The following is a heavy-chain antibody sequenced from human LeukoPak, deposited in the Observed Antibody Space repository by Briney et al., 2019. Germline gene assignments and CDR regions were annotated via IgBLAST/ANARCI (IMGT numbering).Heavy chain of an antibody. D-gene: IGHD3-10*01. CDR1: GGSISSYY. J-gene: IGHJ5*02. V-gene: IGHV4-59*01. Sequence: PSETLSLTCTVSGGSISSYYWSWIRQPPGKGLEWIGYIYYSGSTNYNPSLKSRVTISVDTSKNQFSLKLSSVTAADTAVYYCARVEGSITMVRGANWFDPWGQGTLVTVSS. CDR2: IYYSGST. CDR3: ARVEGSITMVRGANWFDP.